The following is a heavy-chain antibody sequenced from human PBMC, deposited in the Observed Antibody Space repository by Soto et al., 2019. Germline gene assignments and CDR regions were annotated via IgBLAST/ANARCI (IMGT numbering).Heavy chain of an antibody. D-gene: IGHD4-4*01. V-gene: IGHV3-74*01. CDR3: ARGDGNSKDDAFDI. J-gene: IGHJ3*02. Sequence: EVQLVESGGGLVQPGGSLRLSCAASGFTFSSYWMHWVRQAPGKGLVWVSRINSDGSSTNYAGSVKGRSTISRDNAKNTLDLQMNSLRAEDMAVYYCARGDGNSKDDAFDIWGQGTMVTVSS. CDR2: INSDGSST. CDR1: GFTFSSYW.